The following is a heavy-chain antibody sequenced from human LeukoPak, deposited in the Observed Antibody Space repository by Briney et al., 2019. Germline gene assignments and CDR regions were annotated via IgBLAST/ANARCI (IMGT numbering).Heavy chain of an antibody. Sequence: ASVKVSRKASGYTFTSYGISWVRQAPGQGLEWMGWISAYNGNTNYAQKLQGRVTMTTDTSTSTAYMELRSLRSDDTAVYYCARSDIVVVPAGKMDNWFDPWGQGTLVTVSS. CDR3: ARSDIVVVPAGKMDNWFDP. CDR2: ISAYNGNT. J-gene: IGHJ5*02. CDR1: GYTFTSYG. V-gene: IGHV1-18*01. D-gene: IGHD2-2*01.